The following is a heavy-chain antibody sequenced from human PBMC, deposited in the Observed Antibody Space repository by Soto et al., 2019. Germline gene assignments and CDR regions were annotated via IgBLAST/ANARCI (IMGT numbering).Heavy chain of an antibody. J-gene: IGHJ5*02. CDR2: INHSGST. CDR1: GGSFSGYY. V-gene: IGHV4-34*01. CDR3: ARLRVVVVAATQRGNWFDP. D-gene: IGHD2-15*01. Sequence: LSLTCAVYGGSFSGYYWSWIRQPPGKGLEWIGEINHSGSTNYNPSLKSRVTISVDTSKNQFSLKLSSVTAADTAVYYCARLRVVVVAATQRGNWFDPWGQGTLVTVSS.